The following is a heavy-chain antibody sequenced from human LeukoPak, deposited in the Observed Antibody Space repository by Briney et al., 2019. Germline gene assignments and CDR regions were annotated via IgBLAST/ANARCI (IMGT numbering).Heavy chain of an antibody. V-gene: IGHV4-31*03. CDR1: GGSISSGRYH. Sequence: PSQTLSLTCTVSGGSISSGRYHWTWIRQHPGKGLEWIGYIYYSGSAYYNPSLKSRVTISRDTSKNQFSLKLSSVTAADTAVYYCARGWGGSTSTVTTRPRYCDLWGRGTLVTVSS. CDR2: IYYSGSA. D-gene: IGHD4-11*01. CDR3: ARGWGGSTSTVTTRPRYCDL. J-gene: IGHJ2*01.